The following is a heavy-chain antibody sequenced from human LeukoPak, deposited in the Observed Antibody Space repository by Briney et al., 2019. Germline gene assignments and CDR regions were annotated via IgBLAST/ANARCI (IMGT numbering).Heavy chain of an antibody. Sequence: SETLSLTCAVYGGSFSGYYWSWIRQPPGKGLEWIGEINHSGSTNYNPSLKSRVTISVDTSKNQFSLKLSSVTAADTAVYYCASGGDGYNLNWGQGTLVTVSS. CDR3: ASGGDGYNLN. CDR1: GGSFSGYY. CDR2: INHSGST. V-gene: IGHV4-34*01. D-gene: IGHD5-24*01. J-gene: IGHJ4*02.